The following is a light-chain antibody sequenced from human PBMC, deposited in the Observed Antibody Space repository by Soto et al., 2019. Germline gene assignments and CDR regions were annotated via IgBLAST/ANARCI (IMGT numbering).Light chain of an antibody. V-gene: IGKV3-20*01. CDR1: QSVRSTY. CDR3: QQYANSPLT. CDR2: GAS. J-gene: IGKJ4*01. Sequence: EIVLTQSPGTLSLSPGERATLSCRASQSVRSTYLAWYQQKPGQAPMLLIYGASSRATGIPDRFSGSGSGTDFTLTISRLEPEDFAVYYCQQYANSPLTFGGGTKVEIK.